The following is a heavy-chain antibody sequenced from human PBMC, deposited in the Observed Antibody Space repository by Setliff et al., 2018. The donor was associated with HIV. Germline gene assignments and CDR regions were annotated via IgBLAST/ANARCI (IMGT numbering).Heavy chain of an antibody. D-gene: IGHD3-22*01. CDR1: GFTFSTYW. CDR3: ARPNYYDSSGSFDY. CDR2: IDGDGSPT. V-gene: IGHV3-74*01. Sequence: GGSLRLSCAASGFTFSTYWMHWVRQAPGKGLAWVSRIDGDGSPTTYADSVKGRFTISRDNAKNALYLQMNSLRAEDTAVYYCARPNYYDSSGSFDYWGQGTLVTVSS. J-gene: IGHJ4*02.